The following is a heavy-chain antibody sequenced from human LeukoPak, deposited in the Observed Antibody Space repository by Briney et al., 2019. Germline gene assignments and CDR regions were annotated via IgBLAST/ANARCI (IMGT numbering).Heavy chain of an antibody. V-gene: IGHV1-8*02. Sequence: ASVKVSCTASGDTFIINDINWVRQATGQGLEWMGWMNPNSGNTGYAQKFQGRVTMTRNISLTTAYMELTDLRSKDTAVYYCARVTAAGTWTFDIWGQGTTVTVSS. CDR1: GDTFIIND. D-gene: IGHD6-13*01. CDR3: ARVTAAGTWTFDI. J-gene: IGHJ3*02. CDR2: MNPNSGNT.